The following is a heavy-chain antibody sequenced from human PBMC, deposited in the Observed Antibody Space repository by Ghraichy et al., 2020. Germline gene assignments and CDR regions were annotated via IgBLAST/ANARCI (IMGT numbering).Heavy chain of an antibody. D-gene: IGHD3-22*01. CDR1: GGSISSSSYY. CDR2: IYYSGST. V-gene: IGHV4-39*01. CDR3: ARISGAYYYVGY. J-gene: IGHJ4*02. Sequence: SETLSLTCTVSGGSISSSSYYWGWIRQPPGKGLEWIGYIYYSGSTSYNPSLKSRVSISADTSKNQFSLELSSVTAADTAVYYCARISGAYYYVGYWGQGTLVTVSS.